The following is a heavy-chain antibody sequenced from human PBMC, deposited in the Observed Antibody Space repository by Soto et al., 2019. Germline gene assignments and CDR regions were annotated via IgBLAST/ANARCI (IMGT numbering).Heavy chain of an antibody. CDR1: GFTFSSYA. V-gene: IGHV3-23*01. Sequence: GGSLRLSCAASGFTFSSYAMSWVRQAPGKGLEWVSAISGSGGSTYYADSVKGRFTISRDNSKNTLYLQMNSLRAEDTAVYYCAAEQWLVTLPKGDFDYWGQGTLVTVSS. D-gene: IGHD6-19*01. J-gene: IGHJ4*02. CDR2: ISGSGGST. CDR3: AAEQWLVTLPKGDFDY.